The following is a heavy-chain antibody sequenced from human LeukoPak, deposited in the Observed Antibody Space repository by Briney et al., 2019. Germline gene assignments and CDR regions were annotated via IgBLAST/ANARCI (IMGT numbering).Heavy chain of an antibody. CDR1: GGPISSHL. Sequence: SETLSLTCSVSGGPISSHLWSWIRQPPGKGLEWIGYIYDSGRPKYNPSLKSRVTISGDMSKNYFSLTLKSVSVADTAVYYCARFATLSGYYDSWGQGTVVIVSS. D-gene: IGHD3-22*01. J-gene: IGHJ4*02. V-gene: IGHV4-59*11. CDR3: ARFATLSGYYDS. CDR2: IYDSGRP.